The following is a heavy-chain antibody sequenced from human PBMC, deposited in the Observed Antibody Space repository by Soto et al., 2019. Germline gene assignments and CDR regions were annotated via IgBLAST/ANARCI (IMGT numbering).Heavy chain of an antibody. Sequence: EVQLVESGGGLVKPGGSLRLSCAASGFTFSSYSMNWVRQAPGKGLEWVSSISSSSSYIYYADSVKGRFTISRDNAKNSLYLQMNSLRAEDTAVYYCARGSEANWGIDLDYYGIDVWGQGTTVTVSS. D-gene: IGHD7-27*01. J-gene: IGHJ6*02. CDR1: GFTFSSYS. CDR3: ARGSEANWGIDLDYYGIDV. V-gene: IGHV3-21*01. CDR2: ISSSSSYI.